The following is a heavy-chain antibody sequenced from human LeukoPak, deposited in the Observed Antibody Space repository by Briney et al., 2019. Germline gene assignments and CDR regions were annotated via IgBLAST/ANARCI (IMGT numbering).Heavy chain of an antibody. D-gene: IGHD4-11*01. CDR1: GYTFTDSY. V-gene: IGHV1-2*02. Sequence: ASLKVSYKASGYTFTDSYMHWVRQAPGQGLEWMGWINPNSGGTHYAQNFQGRVTMTRDTSISTGYMELSRLRSDDTAVYYCARPLTALTMTYYYYGLDVWGQGTAVTVSS. CDR3: ARPLTALTMTYYYYGLDV. CDR2: INPNSGGT. J-gene: IGHJ6*02.